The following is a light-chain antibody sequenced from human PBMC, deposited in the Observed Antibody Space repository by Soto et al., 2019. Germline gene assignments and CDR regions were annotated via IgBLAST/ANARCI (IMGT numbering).Light chain of an antibody. V-gene: IGKV1-5*03. Sequence: DIQMTQSPSTLSASVGDRVTITCRASQNISRWVAWYQQKPGKAPKLLIYEASNLESGVPSGFSGSGSATEFTLTTSSLQPDDFAPYYCQQNNTYFRMFGQGTKVEI. CDR2: EAS. J-gene: IGKJ1*01. CDR3: QQNNTYFRM. CDR1: QNISRW.